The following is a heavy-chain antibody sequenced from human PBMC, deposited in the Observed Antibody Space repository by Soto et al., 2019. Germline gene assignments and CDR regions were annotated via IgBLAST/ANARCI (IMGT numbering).Heavy chain of an antibody. CDR1: GGSISSYY. CDR2: IYYSGST. J-gene: IGHJ4*02. V-gene: IGHV4-59*01. D-gene: IGHD4-17*01. Sequence: PSETLSLTCTVSGGSISSYYWSWIRQPPGKGLEWIGYIYYSGSTNYNPSLKSRVTISVDTSKNQFSLKLSSVTAADTAVYYCARVANDYGDRLYYFDYWGQGTLVTVSS. CDR3: ARVANDYGDRLYYFDY.